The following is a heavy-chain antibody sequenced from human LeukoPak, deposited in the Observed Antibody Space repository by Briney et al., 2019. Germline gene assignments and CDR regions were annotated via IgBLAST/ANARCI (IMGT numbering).Heavy chain of an antibody. Sequence: GGSLRLSCAASGLTFSSHWMHWVRQAPGKGLAWVSRITNDGSSTTYADSVKGRFTISRDNAKNSLYLQMNSLRAEDTAVYYCARGPTRANSTDYWGQGALVTVSS. V-gene: IGHV3-74*01. CDR3: ARGPTRANSTDY. CDR2: ITNDGSST. CDR1: GLTFSSHW. J-gene: IGHJ4*02. D-gene: IGHD2/OR15-2a*01.